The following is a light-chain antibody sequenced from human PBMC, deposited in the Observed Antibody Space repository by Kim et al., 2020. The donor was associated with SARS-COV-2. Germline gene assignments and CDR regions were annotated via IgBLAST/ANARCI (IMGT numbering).Light chain of an antibody. CDR1: QSVGNF. CDR2: GAF. Sequence: EIVMTQSPATLSVSPGDRATLSCRASQSVGNFLAWYQQKPGQTPRILIYGAFTRATGIPARFSGTGSGTDFTLTVSSLQSEDFAVYYCQQYRNWPLTFGGGTKVDIK. J-gene: IGKJ4*01. V-gene: IGKV3-15*01. CDR3: QQYRNWPLT.